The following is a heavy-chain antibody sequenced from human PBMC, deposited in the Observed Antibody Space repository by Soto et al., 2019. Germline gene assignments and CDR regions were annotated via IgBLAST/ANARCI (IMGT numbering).Heavy chain of an antibody. J-gene: IGHJ4*02. CDR2: ISSSSNTI. CDR3: ARRAPRGCFDY. Sequence: EVQLVESGGGLVQPGGSLRLSCAASGFTFNTYSMNWVRQAPGKGLEWVSYISSSSNTISYADSVKGRVTTSRDNAKNSLYLQTNSLRDEDTAEYYCARRAPRGCFDYWGQGTLVTVSS. D-gene: IGHD3-16*01. CDR1: GFTFNTYS. V-gene: IGHV3-48*02.